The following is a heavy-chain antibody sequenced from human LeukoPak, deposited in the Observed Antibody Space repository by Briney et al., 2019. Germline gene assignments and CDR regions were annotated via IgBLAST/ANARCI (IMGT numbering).Heavy chain of an antibody. CDR1: GFTFSSYW. D-gene: IGHD5-18*01. CDR2: INSDGSSA. Sequence: GGSLRLSCAASGFTFSSYWMHWVRQAPGKGLVWVSRINSDGSSATYADSVKGRFTISRDNAKSTLYLQMNSLRGEDTAVYYCARDRATAMFDYWAQGTLVTVSS. J-gene: IGHJ4*02. V-gene: IGHV3-74*01. CDR3: ARDRATAMFDY.